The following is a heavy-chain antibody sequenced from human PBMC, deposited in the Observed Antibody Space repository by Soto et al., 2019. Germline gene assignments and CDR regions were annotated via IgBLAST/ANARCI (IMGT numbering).Heavy chain of an antibody. CDR2: IKSKTDGGTT. D-gene: IGHD6-19*01. CDR1: GFTFRNAW. CDR3: TTDEGSGWSFDY. V-gene: IGHV3-15*07. J-gene: IGHJ4*02. Sequence: GGSLILSCAASGFTFRNAWMNWVRQAPGKGLEWVGRIKSKTDGGTTDYAAPVKGRFTISRDDSKNTLYLQMNSLKTEDTAVYYCTTDEGSGWSFDYWGQGTLVTVSS.